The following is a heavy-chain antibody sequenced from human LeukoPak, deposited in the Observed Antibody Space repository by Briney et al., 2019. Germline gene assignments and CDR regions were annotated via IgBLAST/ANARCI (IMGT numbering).Heavy chain of an antibody. CDR2: IYHSGST. V-gene: IGHV4-38-2*02. CDR1: GYSISSGYY. Sequence: SETLSLTCTVSGYSISSGYYWGWIRQPPGKGLEWIGSIYHSGSTYYNPSLKSRVTISVDTSKNQFSLKLSSVTAADTAVYYCARRDQLAFDIWGQGTMVTVSS. CDR3: ARRDQLAFDI. J-gene: IGHJ3*02. D-gene: IGHD2-2*01.